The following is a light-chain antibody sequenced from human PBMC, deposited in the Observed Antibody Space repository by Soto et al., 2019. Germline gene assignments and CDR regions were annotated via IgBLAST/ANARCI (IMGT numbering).Light chain of an antibody. V-gene: IGLV1-44*01. J-gene: IGLJ1*01. CDR2: GNN. Sequence: QSVLTQPPSVSGTPGQRVTLSCSGSSSNIGSNSVEWYQQLPGTAPKLLIYGNNQRPSGVPDRFSGSKAVTSASLAISGLQSGDEADYFCAAWDDSLTGLYVFGTGTKLTVL. CDR1: SSNIGSNS. CDR3: AAWDDSLTGLYV.